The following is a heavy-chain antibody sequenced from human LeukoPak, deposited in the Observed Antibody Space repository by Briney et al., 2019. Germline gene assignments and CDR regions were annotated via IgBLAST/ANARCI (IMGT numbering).Heavy chain of an antibody. J-gene: IGHJ6*03. CDR3: ARTPTYYDILTGYYYYYYYMDV. CDR2: IYTSGST. D-gene: IGHD3-9*01. CDR1: GGSISSYY. Sequence: PSETLSLTCTVSGGSISSYYWSWIRQPAGKGLEWIGRIYTSGSTNYNPSLKSRVTMSVDTSKNQFSLKLSSVTAADTAVYYCARTPTYYDILTGYYYYYYYMDVWGKGTTVTVSS. V-gene: IGHV4-4*07.